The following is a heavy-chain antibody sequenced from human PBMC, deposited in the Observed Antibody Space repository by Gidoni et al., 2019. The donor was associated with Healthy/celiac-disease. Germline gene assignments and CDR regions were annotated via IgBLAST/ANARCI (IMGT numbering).Heavy chain of an antibody. Sequence: DVQLVESGGGLVQPGRSLRLSCAASGFTFDDYAMHWVRQAPGKGLEWVSGSSWNSGSIGYADSVKGRFTISRDNAKNSLYLQMNSLRAEDTAVYYCAKDLDAVAGRGVDYWGQGTLVTVSS. D-gene: IGHD6-19*01. V-gene: IGHV3-9*01. CDR1: GFTFDDYA. J-gene: IGHJ4*02. CDR3: AKDLDAVAGRGVDY. CDR2: SSWNSGSI.